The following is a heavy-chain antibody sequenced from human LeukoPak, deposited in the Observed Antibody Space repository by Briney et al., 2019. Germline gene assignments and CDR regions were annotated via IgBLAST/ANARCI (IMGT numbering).Heavy chain of an antibody. J-gene: IGHJ5*02. V-gene: IGHV1-18*01. CDR3: ARVRFLEWLCAWFDP. CDR2: ISAYNGNT. CDR1: GHTFTSYG. Sequence: GASVKVSCKASGHTFTSYGISWVRQAPGQGLEWMGWISAYNGNTNYAQKLQGRVTMTTDTSTSTAYMELRSLRSDDTAVYYCARVRFLEWLCAWFDPWGQGTLVTVSS. D-gene: IGHD3-3*01.